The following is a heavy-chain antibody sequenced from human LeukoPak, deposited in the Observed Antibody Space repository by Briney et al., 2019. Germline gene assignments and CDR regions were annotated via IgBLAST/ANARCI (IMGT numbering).Heavy chain of an antibody. D-gene: IGHD6-19*01. CDR2: IGGSGGST. CDR1: GFTFTSYA. V-gene: IGHV3-23*01. Sequence: PGGSLRLSCAASGFTFTSYAMSWVRQAPGKGLEWVSAIGGSGGSTYYADSVKGRSTISRDNSKNTLYLQMNSLRAEDTAVYYCAKVGAVAAFPRDFDYWGQGTLVTVSS. J-gene: IGHJ4*02. CDR3: AKVGAVAAFPRDFDY.